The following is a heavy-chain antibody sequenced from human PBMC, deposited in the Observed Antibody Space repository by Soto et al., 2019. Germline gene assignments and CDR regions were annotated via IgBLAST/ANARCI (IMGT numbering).Heavy chain of an antibody. CDR2: INDRGSI. CDR3: ARDSHDILTEPPWLWYFDL. Sequence: QVQLQQWGAGPLRPLETLSLTFGVSGGSFSGYYWAWIRQSPGKGLELIGEINDRGSINYNPTLKRRVSISVHTSKHHYSLDLRSVTAADTAVYYCARDSHDILTEPPWLWYFDLWGRGTLVTVSS. D-gene: IGHD3-9*01. V-gene: IGHV4-34*01. CDR1: GGSFSGYY. J-gene: IGHJ2*01.